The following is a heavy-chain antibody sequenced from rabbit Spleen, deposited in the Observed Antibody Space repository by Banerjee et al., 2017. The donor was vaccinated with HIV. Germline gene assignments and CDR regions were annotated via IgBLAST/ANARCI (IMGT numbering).Heavy chain of an antibody. CDR3: VRSDDDYGDYLRL. CDR1: GFTLSSYY. Sequence: QLEESAGGLVQPGGSLKLSCKASGFTLSSYYMNWVRQAPGKGLEWIGYIDPVFGSTYYARWVNGRFTISSHDAQNTLYLQLNSLTAADTATYFCVRSDDDYGDYLRLWGQGTLVTVS. CDR2: IDPVFGST. D-gene: IGHD2-1*01. J-gene: IGHJ3*01. V-gene: IGHV1S7*01.